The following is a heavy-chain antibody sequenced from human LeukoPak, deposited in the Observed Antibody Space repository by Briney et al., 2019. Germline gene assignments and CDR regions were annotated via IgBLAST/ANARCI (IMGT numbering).Heavy chain of an antibody. D-gene: IGHD6-13*01. CDR3: ALIAAAGTEDYFDY. Sequence: SETLSLTCAVYGGSFSGYYWSWIRQPPGKGLEWIGEINHSGSTNYNPSLKSRVTISVDTSKNQFSLKLSSVTAADTAVYYCALIAAAGTEDYFDYWGQGTLVTVSS. J-gene: IGHJ4*02. V-gene: IGHV4-34*01. CDR1: GGSFSGYY. CDR2: INHSGST.